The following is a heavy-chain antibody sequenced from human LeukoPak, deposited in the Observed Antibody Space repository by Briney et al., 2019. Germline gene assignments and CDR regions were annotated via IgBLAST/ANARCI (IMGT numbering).Heavy chain of an antibody. Sequence: PSETLSLTCTVSGDSINSTSYYWGWIRQPPWKGLEWIGSIYYSGSTYYNPSLKSRVTISVDTSKNQISLKLRSLTAADTAVYYCARDRLLWFGELDYWGQGTLVIVSS. CDR1: GDSINSTSYY. J-gene: IGHJ4*02. CDR2: IYYSGST. V-gene: IGHV4-39*07. CDR3: ARDRLLWFGELDY. D-gene: IGHD3-10*01.